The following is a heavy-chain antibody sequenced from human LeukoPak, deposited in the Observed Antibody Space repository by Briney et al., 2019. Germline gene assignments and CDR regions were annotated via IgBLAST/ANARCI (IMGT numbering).Heavy chain of an antibody. CDR2: IYHSGST. V-gene: IGHV4-38-2*02. D-gene: IGHD3-3*01. J-gene: IGHJ4*02. CDR1: GYSISSGYY. Sequence: SETLSLTCTVSGYSISSGYYWGWIRQPPGKGLEWIGSIYHSGSTHYNPSLKSRVTISVDTSKNQFSLKLTSVTAADTAVYYCARGAPVWSRTHFDYWGQGNMVTVSS. CDR3: ARGAPVWSRTHFDY.